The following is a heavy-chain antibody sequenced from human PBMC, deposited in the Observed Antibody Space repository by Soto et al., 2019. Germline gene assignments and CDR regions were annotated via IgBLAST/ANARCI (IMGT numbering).Heavy chain of an antibody. CDR2: ISAHNGNT. J-gene: IGHJ4*02. Sequence: QVQLVQSGAEVKKPGSSVKVSCKASGGFYSIKTISWVRQAPGQGLEWMGWISAHNGNTNYAQKLQGRVTVTRDTSTSTAYMELRGLRSDDTAVYYCARGRYGDYWGQGALVTVSS. CDR3: ARGRYGDY. D-gene: IGHD1-1*01. CDR1: GGFYSIKT. V-gene: IGHV1-18*01.